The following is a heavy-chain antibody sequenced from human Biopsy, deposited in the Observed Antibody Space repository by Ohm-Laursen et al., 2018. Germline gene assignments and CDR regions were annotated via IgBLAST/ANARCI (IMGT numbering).Heavy chain of an antibody. CDR2: IHSSGST. CDR3: ARDAYYYDSNAWDYFDF. D-gene: IGHD3-22*01. CDR1: GGSIGSGGYY. V-gene: IGHV4-31*11. Sequence: SQTLSLTCGVSGGSIGSGGYYWSWVRQYPGKGLEWIGYIHSSGSTFYKASLESRLTISVDTSKNQFSLKMTSVTAADTAVYYCARDAYYYDSNAWDYFDFWGQGTLVTVSA. J-gene: IGHJ4*02.